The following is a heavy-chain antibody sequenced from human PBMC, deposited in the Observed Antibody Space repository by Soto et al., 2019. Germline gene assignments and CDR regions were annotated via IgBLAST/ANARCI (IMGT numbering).Heavy chain of an antibody. Sequence: ASVKVSCKASGYTFTGCYMHWVRQAPGQGLEWMGWINPNSGGTNYAQRFQGRVTMTRDTSTSTIYMELSSLTSEDTAVYYCARDQSRQDLVWWFDPWGQGTLVTVS. CDR2: INPNSGGT. D-gene: IGHD6-13*01. J-gene: IGHJ5*02. CDR1: GYTFTGCY. V-gene: IGHV1-2*02. CDR3: ARDQSRQDLVWWFDP.